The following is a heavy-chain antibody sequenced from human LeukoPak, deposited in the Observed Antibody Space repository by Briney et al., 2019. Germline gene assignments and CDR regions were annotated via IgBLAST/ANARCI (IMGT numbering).Heavy chain of an antibody. V-gene: IGHV4-4*07. CDR3: ARLRYTGTSQYYFDS. CDR1: GDSVSSFY. J-gene: IGHJ4*02. D-gene: IGHD1-26*01. CDR2: IYSKGTT. Sequence: SETLSLTCAVSGDSVSSFYWSWVRQSAGKGLEWIGRIYSKGTTKYNLSLKSRVTISLDQSKNQFPLYLRSVTAADTAVYYCARLRYTGTSQYYFDSWGQGFLVTVSS.